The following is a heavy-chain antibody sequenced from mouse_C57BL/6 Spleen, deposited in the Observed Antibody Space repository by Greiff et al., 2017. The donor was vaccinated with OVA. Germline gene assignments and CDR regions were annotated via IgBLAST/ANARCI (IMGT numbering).Heavy chain of an antibody. CDR2: IDPEDGDT. CDR1: GFNIKDYY. CDR3: TTWGTMSY. V-gene: IGHV14-1*01. D-gene: IGHD2-4*01. J-gene: IGHJ2*01. Sequence: VQLQPSWAELVRPGASVKLSCPASGFNIKDYYMHWVQQRPEQGLAWIGRIDPEDGDTEYAPKFQGKATMTADTSSNTAYLQLSSLTSEDTAVYYCTTWGTMSYWGQGTTLTVSS.